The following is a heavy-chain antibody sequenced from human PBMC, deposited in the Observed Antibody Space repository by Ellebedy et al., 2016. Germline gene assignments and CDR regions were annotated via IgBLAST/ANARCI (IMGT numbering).Heavy chain of an antibody. D-gene: IGHD3-22*01. V-gene: IGHV3-9*01. CDR3: AKDRYDSSGLDY. Sequence: SLKISCAASGFTFDDYAMHWVRQTPGKGLEWVSGISWNSGSIGYADSVKGRFTISRDNAKNSLYLQMNSLRAEDTALYYCAKDRYDSSGLDYWGQGTLVTVSS. CDR1: GFTFDDYA. CDR2: ISWNSGSI. J-gene: IGHJ4*02.